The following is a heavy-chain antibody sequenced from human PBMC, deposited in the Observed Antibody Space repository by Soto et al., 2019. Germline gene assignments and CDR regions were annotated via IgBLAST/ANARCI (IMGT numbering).Heavy chain of an antibody. D-gene: IGHD2-21*01. J-gene: IGHJ5*02. V-gene: IGHV1-18*01. CDR1: GYTFIRYG. CDR2: ISAYNGNT. Sequence: SVKVSFKASGYTFIRYGIMWVRQAPGQGLEWMGWISAYNGNTNSAEKLRGRLTMTTDASTTTAYMELRSLRSDDTAIYYCARDQGFRVVINSNWFDPWGQGTLVTVSS. CDR3: ARDQGFRVVINSNWFDP.